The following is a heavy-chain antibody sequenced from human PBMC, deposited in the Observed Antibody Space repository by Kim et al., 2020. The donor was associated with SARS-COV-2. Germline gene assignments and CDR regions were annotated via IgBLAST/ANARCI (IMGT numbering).Heavy chain of an antibody. CDR3: ARPGSRRYYGMDV. J-gene: IGHJ6*02. Sequence: SETLSLTCTVSGGSISSSSYYWGWIRQPPGKGLEWIGSIYYSGSTYYNPSLKSRVTISVDTSKNQFSLKLSSVTAADTAVYYCARPGSRRYYGMDVWGQGTTVTVSS. CDR2: IYYSGST. CDR1: GGSISSSSYY. D-gene: IGHD3-10*01. V-gene: IGHV4-39*01.